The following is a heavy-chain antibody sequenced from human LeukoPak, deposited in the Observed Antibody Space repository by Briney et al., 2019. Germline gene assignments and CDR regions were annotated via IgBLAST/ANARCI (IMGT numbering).Heavy chain of an antibody. CDR2: ISSNGDST. CDR3: VKDRYVDY. V-gene: IGHV3-64D*09. J-gene: IGHJ4*02. Sequence: GGSLRLSCSVSGFSFSSYAMHWVRQAPGKGLEYVSSISSNGDSTYYADSVKGRFTVSRDNSKNTLFLQMSSLRAEDTAVYYCVKDRYVDYWGQGTLVTVSS. D-gene: IGHD3-16*02. CDR1: GFSFSSYA.